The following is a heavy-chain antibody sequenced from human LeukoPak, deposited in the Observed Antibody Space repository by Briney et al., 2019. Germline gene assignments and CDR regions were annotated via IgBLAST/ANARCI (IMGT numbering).Heavy chain of an antibody. D-gene: IGHD6-13*01. V-gene: IGHV4-4*07. CDR2: IYTSGST. J-gene: IGHJ4*02. Sequence: PSETLTLTCTVSGGSISSHYWSWIRQPAGKGLEWIGRIYTSGSTNYNPSLKSRVIMSVDTYKNQFSLKLSSVTAADTAVYYCARERWGSSSWYLDYWGQGTLVTVSS. CDR3: ARERWGSSSWYLDY. CDR1: GGSISSHY.